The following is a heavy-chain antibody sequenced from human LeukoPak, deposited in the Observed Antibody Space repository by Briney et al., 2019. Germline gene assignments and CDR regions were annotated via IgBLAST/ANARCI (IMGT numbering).Heavy chain of an antibody. CDR3: AKDRYGSGSNWLDP. J-gene: IGHJ5*02. CDR1: GFSFSSYA. V-gene: IGHV3-30*18. Sequence: PGGSLRLSCGASGFSFSSYAMHWVRQAPGKGLEWLTFILHDGSKAYYADSINGRFTISRDNSNNTLFLQMNSLRTEDTAVYYCAKDRYGSGSNWLDPWGQGTLVTVSS. D-gene: IGHD3-10*01. CDR2: ILHDGSKA.